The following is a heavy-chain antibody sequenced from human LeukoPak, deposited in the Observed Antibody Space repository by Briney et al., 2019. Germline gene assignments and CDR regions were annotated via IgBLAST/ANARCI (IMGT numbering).Heavy chain of an antibody. D-gene: IGHD3-22*01. CDR3: ARATYYYDSSGYYYPTYYYYYMDV. CDR2: IYYSGST. CDR1: GGSISSYY. V-gene: IGHV4-59*01. J-gene: IGHJ6*03. Sequence: SETLSLTCTVSGGSISSYYWSWIRQPPGKGLEWIGYIYYSGSTNYNPSLKSRVTISVDTSKNQFSLKLSSVTAADTAVYYCARATYYYDSSGYYYPTYYYYYMDVWGKGTTVTVSS.